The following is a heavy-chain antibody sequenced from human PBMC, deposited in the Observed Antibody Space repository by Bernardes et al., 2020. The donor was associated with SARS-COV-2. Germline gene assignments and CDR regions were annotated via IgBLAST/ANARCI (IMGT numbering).Heavy chain of an antibody. CDR2: ISSSGNTI. CDR1: GFTFSTYS. CDR3: RGVYYFYGMEV. V-gene: IGHV3-48*01. J-gene: IGHJ6*02. Sequence: GMSLRLSCAASGFTFSTYSMNWVRQAPGKGLEWVAYISSSGNTIYYADSVKGRFTISRDNVKDSLSLQMNSLRAEDTAVYYCRGVYYFYGMEVWGPGTTVTVS.